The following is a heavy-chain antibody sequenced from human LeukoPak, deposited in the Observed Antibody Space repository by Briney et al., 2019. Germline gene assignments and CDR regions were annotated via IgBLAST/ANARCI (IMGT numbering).Heavy chain of an antibody. CDR1: GGSISSYY. CDR2: IYTSGST. J-gene: IGHJ3*02. D-gene: IGHD6-19*01. V-gene: IGHV4-4*07. CDR3: ASFSGWYGNAFDI. Sequence: SSETLSLTCTVSGGSISSYYWSWIRQRAGKGLEWIGRIYTSGSTNYNPSLKSRVTMSVDTSKNQFSLKLSSVTAADTAVYYCASFSGWYGNAFDIWGQGTMVTVCS.